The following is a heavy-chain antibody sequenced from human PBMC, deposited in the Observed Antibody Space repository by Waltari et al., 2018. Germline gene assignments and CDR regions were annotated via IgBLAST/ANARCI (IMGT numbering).Heavy chain of an antibody. Sequence: QVQLQESGPGLVKPSETLSLPCTVSGGSISSYYWRWIRQPPVKGLEWIGYIYYSGSTNYNPSLKSRVTISVDTSKNQFSLKLSSVTAADTAVYYCARTYYDFWSGYYYFDYWGQGTLVTVSS. J-gene: IGHJ4*02. CDR2: IYYSGST. CDR3: ARTYYDFWSGYYYFDY. CDR1: GGSISSYY. D-gene: IGHD3-3*01. V-gene: IGHV4-59*01.